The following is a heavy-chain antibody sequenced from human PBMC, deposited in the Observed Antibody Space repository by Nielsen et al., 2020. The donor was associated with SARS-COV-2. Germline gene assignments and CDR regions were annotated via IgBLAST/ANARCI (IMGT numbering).Heavy chain of an antibody. D-gene: IGHD1-26*01. J-gene: IGHJ4*02. CDR2: ISWNSGSI. CDR1: GFTFDDYA. V-gene: IGHV3-9*01. Sequence: GGSLRLSCAASGFTFDDYAMHWVRQAPGKGLEWVSGISWNSGSIGYADSVKGRFTISRDNAKNSLYLQMNSLRAEDTALYYCAKDISPIVGAPDYWGQGTLVTVSS. CDR3: AKDISPIVGAPDY.